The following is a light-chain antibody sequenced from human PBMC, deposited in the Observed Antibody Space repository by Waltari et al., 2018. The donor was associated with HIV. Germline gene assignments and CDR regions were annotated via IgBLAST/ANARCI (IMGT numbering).Light chain of an antibody. Sequence: DVVMTHSPLSLSVTPGEPASISCTSSQSLHSNRDNYLDLDLQKPRPAPELMIYLGSTRTSGVPDRLSCSGSGTDFTLKINSVEAEDVGVYSCMRDLHSTELTFGGGTKVEIK. CDR1: QSLHSNRDNY. J-gene: IGKJ4*01. CDR2: LGS. CDR3: MRDLHSTELT. V-gene: IGKV2-28*01.